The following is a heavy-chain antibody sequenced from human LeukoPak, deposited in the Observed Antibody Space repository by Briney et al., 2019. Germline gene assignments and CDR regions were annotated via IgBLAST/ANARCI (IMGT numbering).Heavy chain of an antibody. D-gene: IGHD2-2*01. CDR1: GFTVSSNY. CDR2: IYSGGST. CDR3: ARRGCRSTSCYDYYYYMDV. J-gene: IGHJ6*03. Sequence: GGSLRLSCAASGFTVSSNYMSWVRQAPGKGLEWLSVIYSGGSTYYADSVKGRFTISRDNSKNTLYLQMNSLRAEDTAVYYCARRGCRSTSCYDYYYYMDVWGKGTTVTVSS. V-gene: IGHV3-53*01.